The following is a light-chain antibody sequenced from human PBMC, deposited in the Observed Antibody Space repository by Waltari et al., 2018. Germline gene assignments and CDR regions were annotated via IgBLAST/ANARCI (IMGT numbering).Light chain of an antibody. CDR1: SSDVGGSHY. J-gene: IGLJ2*01. CDR2: SVN. V-gene: IGLV2-14*03. Sequence: QSALTQPASVSGSPGQSITISCTGTSSDVGGSHYFSWYQHHPGKAPKLMIYSVNKRPSGLSNRFSGSKSGNTASLTISGLQAEDEADYYCSSSTTTSTFDVVFGGGTKLTVL. CDR3: SSSTTTSTFDVV.